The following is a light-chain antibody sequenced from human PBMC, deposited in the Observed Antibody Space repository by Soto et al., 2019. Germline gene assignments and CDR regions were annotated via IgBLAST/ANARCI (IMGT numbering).Light chain of an antibody. CDR1: QSIGNH. Sequence: DIQMTQSPSSLSASVGDRVTITCRASQSIGNHLNWYRQKPGKPPDLLIYAASSLHSGVPSRFSGSGSGTDFTFTISSLQPEDIATYYCQQYDNLPITFGQGTRLEIK. J-gene: IGKJ5*01. V-gene: IGKV1-33*01. CDR3: QQYDNLPIT. CDR2: AAS.